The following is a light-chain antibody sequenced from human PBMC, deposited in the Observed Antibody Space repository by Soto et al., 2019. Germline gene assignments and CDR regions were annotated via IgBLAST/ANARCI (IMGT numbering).Light chain of an antibody. CDR1: QSISSY. Sequence: DIPMTQSPSSLSASVEDRVTITCRASQSISSYLNWYQQKPGKAPKLLIYAASSLQCGVPSRFSGSGSGTDFTLTISSLQPEDFATYYCQQCYSTPRTFGPGTKVDIK. J-gene: IGKJ3*01. CDR3: QQCYSTPRT. V-gene: IGKV1-39*01. CDR2: AAS.